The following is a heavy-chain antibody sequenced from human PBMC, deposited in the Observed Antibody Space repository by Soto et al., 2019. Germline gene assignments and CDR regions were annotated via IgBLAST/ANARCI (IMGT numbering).Heavy chain of an antibody. CDR1: GGSISSSNW. D-gene: IGHD6-6*01. CDR3: AREGDYSSSSSDYYGMDV. CDR2: IYHSGST. J-gene: IGHJ6*02. V-gene: IGHV4-4*02. Sequence: PSETLSLTCAVSGGSISSSNWWSWVRQPPGKGLEWIGEIYHSGSTNYNPSLKSRVTISVDKSKNQFSLKLSSVTAADTAVYYCAREGDYSSSSSDYYGMDVWGQGTTVTVS.